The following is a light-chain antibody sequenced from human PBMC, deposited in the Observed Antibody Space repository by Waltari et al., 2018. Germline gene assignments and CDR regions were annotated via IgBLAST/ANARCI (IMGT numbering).Light chain of an antibody. CDR1: RSHIGSNL. V-gene: IGLV1-44*01. CDR3: AAWDDSLHGHWV. Sequence: QSVLTQPPSASGTPGQRVTISCSGSRSHIGSNLVTCAQQFPGKAPKLLIYRSDQRPSGVPDRFSGSKSGTSASLAINGLQSEDEAAYYCAAWDDSLHGHWVFGGGTKVTVL. J-gene: IGLJ3*02. CDR2: RSD.